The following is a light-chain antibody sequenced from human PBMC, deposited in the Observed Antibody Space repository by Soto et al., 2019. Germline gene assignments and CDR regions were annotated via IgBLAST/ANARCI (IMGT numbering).Light chain of an antibody. CDR2: GAS. CDR3: QQYNNWQET. J-gene: IGKJ1*01. Sequence: IVMTQSPATLSVSPGERATLSCRASQSVSSNLAWYQQKPVQAPRLLIYGASTRATGIPARFSGRGSGTEFTLTISSLQYEDFAVYYCQQYNNWQETFGQGTKVAIK. V-gene: IGKV3-15*01. CDR1: QSVSSN.